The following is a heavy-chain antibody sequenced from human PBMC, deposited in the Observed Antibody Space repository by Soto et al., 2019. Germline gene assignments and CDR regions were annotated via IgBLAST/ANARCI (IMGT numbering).Heavy chain of an antibody. V-gene: IGHV1-18*01. Sequence: ASVKVSCKASGYTFTSYGISWVRQAPGQGLEWMGWISAYNGNTNYAQKLQGRVTMTTDTSTSTAYMELRSLRSDDTAVYYCARADKRITIFGVVTIDYWGQGTLVTVSS. CDR2: ISAYNGNT. CDR3: ARADKRITIFGVVTIDY. D-gene: IGHD3-3*01. CDR1: GYTFTSYG. J-gene: IGHJ4*02.